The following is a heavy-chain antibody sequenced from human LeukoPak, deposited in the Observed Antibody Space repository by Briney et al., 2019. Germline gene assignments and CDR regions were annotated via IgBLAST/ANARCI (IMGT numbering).Heavy chain of an antibody. CDR2: ISNSSSYI. V-gene: IGHV3-21*01. J-gene: IGHJ4*02. Sequence: GGSLRLSCAASGFTFSSYEMNWVRQAPGKGLEWVSSISNSSSYIYYADSVKGRFTISRDNAKNSLYLQMNSLRAEDTAIYYCARDFFDYWGQGTLVTVSS. CDR3: ARDFFDY. CDR1: GFTFSSYE.